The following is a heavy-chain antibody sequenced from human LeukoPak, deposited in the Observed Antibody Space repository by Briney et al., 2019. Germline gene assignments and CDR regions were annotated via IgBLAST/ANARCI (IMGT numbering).Heavy chain of an antibody. CDR1: GGSISSYY. CDR2: IYTSGST. D-gene: IGHD3-16*02. V-gene: IGHV4-4*07. Sequence: PSETLSLTCTVSGGSISSYYWSWIRQPAGKGLDWIGRIYTSGSTNYNPSLKSRVTMSVDTSKNQFSLKLSSVTAADTAVYYCARGRASDYVWGSYRFVWFDPWGQGTLVTVSS. CDR3: ARGRASDYVWGSYRFVWFDP. J-gene: IGHJ5*02.